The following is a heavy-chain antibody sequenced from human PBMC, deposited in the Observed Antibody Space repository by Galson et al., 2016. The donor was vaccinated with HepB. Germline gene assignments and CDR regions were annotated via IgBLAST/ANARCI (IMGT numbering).Heavy chain of an antibody. J-gene: IGHJ6*03. CDR2: IYHSGTT. CDR3: ARTPDYYHYMDV. V-gene: IGHV4-4*02. Sequence: SETLSLTCVVSGGSISNNNWWSWVRQPPGKGLEWIGEIYHSGTTNYNSSLRNRLTITVDRSKNQFSLELNSVTAADTAVYYCARTPDYYHYMDVWGKGTTVTVSS. D-gene: IGHD2-15*01. CDR1: GGSISNNNW.